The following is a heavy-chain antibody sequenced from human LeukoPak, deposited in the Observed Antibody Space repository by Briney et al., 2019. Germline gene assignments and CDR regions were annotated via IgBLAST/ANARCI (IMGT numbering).Heavy chain of an antibody. CDR3: AKNLSPGYAYAQYYFDY. CDR1: GFTVGSYA. D-gene: IGHD2-2*01. Sequence: GGSLRLSCPASGFTVGSYAVSWVRQAPGKGLEWVSGISDRGGSTYYADSVKGRFTISRDNSKNTLYLQMNSLRAEDTAVYYCAKNLSPGYAYAQYYFDYWGQGTLVTVSS. V-gene: IGHV3-23*01. CDR2: ISDRGGST. J-gene: IGHJ4*02.